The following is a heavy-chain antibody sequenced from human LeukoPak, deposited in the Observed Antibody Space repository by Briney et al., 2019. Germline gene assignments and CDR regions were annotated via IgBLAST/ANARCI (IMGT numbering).Heavy chain of an antibody. Sequence: PSETLSLTCTVSGYSISSGYYWGWIRQPPGKGLEWIGSIYYSGSTYYNPSLKSRVTISVDTSKNQFSLKLSSVTAADTAVYYCARRGRRLGYSNYEGYWGQGTLVTVSS. D-gene: IGHD4-11*01. CDR2: IYYSGST. V-gene: IGHV4-38-2*02. CDR1: GYSISSGYY. J-gene: IGHJ4*02. CDR3: ARRGRRLGYSNYEGY.